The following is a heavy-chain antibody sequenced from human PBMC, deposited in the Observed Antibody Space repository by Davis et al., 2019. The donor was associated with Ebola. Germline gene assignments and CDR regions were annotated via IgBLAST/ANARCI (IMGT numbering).Heavy chain of an antibody. D-gene: IGHD1-26*01. CDR3: ARGGEGSYFPNYYYYGMDV. CDR2: IKRDGSEK. CDR1: GFTFSTYW. J-gene: IGHJ6*02. Sequence: PGGSLRLSCAASGFTFSTYWMSWVRQAPGKGLEWVANIKRDGSEKYYVDSVKGRFTISRDNAKTSMYLQMNSLRVEDTAVYFCARGGEGSYFPNYYYYGMDVWGQGTTVTVSS. V-gene: IGHV3-7*01.